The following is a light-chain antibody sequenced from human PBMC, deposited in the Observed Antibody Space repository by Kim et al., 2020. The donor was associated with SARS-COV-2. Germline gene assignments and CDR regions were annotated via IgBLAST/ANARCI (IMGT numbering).Light chain of an antibody. CDR1: KLGDKN. J-gene: IGLJ3*02. Sequence: SVSPGQTASITCAGDKLGDKNASWYQQKPGQTPVLVLYKDSKRPSGIPERFSGSNSGNTATLTISGTQAMDEADYYCQAWDISIWVFGGGTQLTVL. V-gene: IGLV3-1*01. CDR2: KDS. CDR3: QAWDISIWV.